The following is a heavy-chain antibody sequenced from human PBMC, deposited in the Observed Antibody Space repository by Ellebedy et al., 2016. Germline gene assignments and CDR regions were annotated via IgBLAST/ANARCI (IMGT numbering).Heavy chain of an antibody. Sequence: GGSLRLSCEASGFFFSTHAMSWVRQAPGKGLEWVAVISGSGGRTHYADSVKGRFTISRDNSKSTLSLQMNSLRAEDTALYYCVRVAGSMSAQEFDSWGHGTLVTVSS. CDR1: GFFFSTHA. V-gene: IGHV3-23*01. CDR3: VRVAGSMSAQEFDS. CDR2: ISGSGGRT. D-gene: IGHD3-10*01. J-gene: IGHJ4*01.